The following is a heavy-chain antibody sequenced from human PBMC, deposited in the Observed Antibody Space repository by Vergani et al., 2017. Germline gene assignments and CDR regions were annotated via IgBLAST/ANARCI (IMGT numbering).Heavy chain of an antibody. J-gene: IGHJ3*02. CDR2: IYYSGST. CDR1: GGSISSGGYY. CDR3: ARAPIGSXIFGVVIIRFAFDI. D-gene: IGHD3-3*01. V-gene: IGHV4-31*11. Sequence: QVQLQESGPGLVKPSQILTLTCAVSGGSISSGGYYWSWIRQHPGKGLEWIGYIYYSGSTYYNPSLKSRVTISVDTSKNQFSLKLSSVTAADTAVYYCARAPIGSXIFGVVIIRFAFDIWGQGTMVTVSS.